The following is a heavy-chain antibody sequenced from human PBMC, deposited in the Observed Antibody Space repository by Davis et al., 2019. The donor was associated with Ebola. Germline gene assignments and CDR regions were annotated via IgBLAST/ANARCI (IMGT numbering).Heavy chain of an antibody. D-gene: IGHD5-12*01. V-gene: IGHV1-46*03. CDR2: INPNDGRT. CDR3: TTPGGQDSGYDVFDI. J-gene: IGHJ3*02. Sequence: ASVKVSCKASGYTFTNYYMHWVRQAPGQGLEWMGMINPNDGRTIYAQKFQGRVTVTRDTSTTPVYMDLSSLRYEDTALYYCTTPGGQDSGYDVFDIWGQGTMVTVSS. CDR1: GYTFTNYY.